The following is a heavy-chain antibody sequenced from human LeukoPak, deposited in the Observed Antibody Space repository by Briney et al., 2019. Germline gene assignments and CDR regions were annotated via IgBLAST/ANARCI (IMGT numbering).Heavy chain of an antibody. CDR3: AGDVRGYRRPLHY. CDR2: ISGSGDRT. J-gene: IGHJ4*02. D-gene: IGHD5-18*01. V-gene: IGHV3-23*01. Sequence: GGSLRLSCAASGFTFSNYAMNWVRQSPGKGLEWVSGISGSGDRTYIADSVKGRFTISGDNSKNTLYLQMNSLRADDTAIYYCAGDVRGYRRPLHYWGQGTLVTVSS. CDR1: GFTFSNYA.